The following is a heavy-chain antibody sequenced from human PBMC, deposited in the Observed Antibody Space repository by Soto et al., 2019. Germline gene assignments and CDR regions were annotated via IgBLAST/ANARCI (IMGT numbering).Heavy chain of an antibody. V-gene: IGHV1-69*04. CDR3: ARDDKTMLGGVIIRTPITYFGY. J-gene: IGHJ4*02. CDR1: GGTFSSYT. CDR2: IIPILGIA. D-gene: IGHD3-10*01. Sequence: SVKVSCKASGGTFSSYTISWVRQAPGQGLEWMGRIIPILGIANYAQKFQGRVTITADKSTSTAYMELSSLRSADTAVYYWARDDKTMLGGVIIRTPITYFGYWGQGTRVTVSS.